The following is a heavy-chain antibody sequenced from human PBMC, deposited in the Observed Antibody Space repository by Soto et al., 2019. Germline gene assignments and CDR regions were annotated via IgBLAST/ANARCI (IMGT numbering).Heavy chain of an antibody. CDR3: AHSRCGGDCLRSYSSHYYYGMDV. Sequence: QITLKESGPTLVKPTQTLTLTCTFSGFSLSTGGVGVGWIRQPPGKALEWLALIYWYDDKRDSPSLKSRLTVTKDTSKNQVVLTMTNIDPVDTATYYCAHSRCGGDCLRSYSSHYYYGMDVWGQGTTVPVSS. J-gene: IGHJ6*02. CDR2: IYWYDDK. V-gene: IGHV2-5*01. CDR1: GFSLSTGGVG. D-gene: IGHD2-21*02.